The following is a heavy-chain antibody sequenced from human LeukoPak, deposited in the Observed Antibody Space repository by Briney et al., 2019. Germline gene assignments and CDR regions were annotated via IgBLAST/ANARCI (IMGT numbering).Heavy chain of an antibody. CDR3: ARDLGRDY. V-gene: IGHV1-2*02. J-gene: IGHJ4*02. CDR2: INPNSGGT. CDR1: VYTFTGYY. Sequence: GASVTVSFTASVYTFTGYYMHWVRQAPGQGLEWMGWINPNSGGTNYAQKFQGRVTMTRDTYISTAYMELSRLRSDDTAVYYCARDLGRDYWGQGTLVTVSS.